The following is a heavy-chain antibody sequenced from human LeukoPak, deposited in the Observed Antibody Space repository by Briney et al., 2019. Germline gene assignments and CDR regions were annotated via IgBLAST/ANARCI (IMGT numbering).Heavy chain of an antibody. CDR2: IYYSGST. V-gene: IGHV4-59*01. Sequence: SETLSLTCSASGGSFNTYYWSWIRQPPGKGLEWIAYIYYSGSTNYYPSLKSRVTISVDTSKNQFSLKLTSVTAADTAVYYCARGKRYFDYWGQGGLVTVSS. CDR1: GGSFNTYY. CDR3: ARGKRYFDY. D-gene: IGHD6-25*01. J-gene: IGHJ4*02.